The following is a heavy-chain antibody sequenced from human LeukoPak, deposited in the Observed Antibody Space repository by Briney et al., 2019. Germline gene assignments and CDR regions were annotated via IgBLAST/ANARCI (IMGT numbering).Heavy chain of an antibody. V-gene: IGHV4-59*08. CDR2: IYYSGST. J-gene: IGHJ4*02. CDR3: ARQPSITGTPLDY. D-gene: IGHD1-7*01. CDR1: GGSISSYY. Sequence: SETLSLTCTVSGGSISSYYWSWIRQPPGKGLEWIGYIYYSGSTNYNPSLKSRVTISVDTSKNQFSLKLSSVTAADTAVYYCARQPSITGTPLDYWGQGTLVTVSS.